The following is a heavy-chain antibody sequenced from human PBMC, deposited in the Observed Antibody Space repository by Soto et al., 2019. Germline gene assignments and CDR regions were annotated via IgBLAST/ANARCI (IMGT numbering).Heavy chain of an antibody. CDR1: GGTFNTYT. CDR3: SSGSCSAETFDV. V-gene: IGHV1-69*02. J-gene: IGHJ3*01. Sequence: QVHLIQSGAEVKKPGSSVKVACKAAGGTFNTYTLFWVRQAPGHGLEWMGSIIPMLPVTNSAQKFQGRLTLTALKPTGTSFLALTSLTSDDTAVYYCSSGSCSAETFDVWGQGTMVTVSS. CDR2: IIPMLPVT. D-gene: IGHD6-19*01.